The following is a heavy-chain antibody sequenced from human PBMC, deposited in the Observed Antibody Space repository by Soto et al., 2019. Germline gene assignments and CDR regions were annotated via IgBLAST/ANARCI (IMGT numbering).Heavy chain of an antibody. CDR2: ISYDGRSK. V-gene: IGHV3-30*18. CDR3: AKGRVVATVTTVTPEFDY. J-gene: IGHJ4*02. Sequence: QVQLVESGGGVVQPERSLRLSCAASGFTFSNYGMHWVRQAPGKGLEWVGFISYDGRSKCYADSVKGRFTISRDNSKNTLYLQLSRLTTEETAVDYFAKGRVVATVTTVTPEFDYWGQGTLVSVSS. D-gene: IGHD4-17*01. CDR1: GFTFSNYG.